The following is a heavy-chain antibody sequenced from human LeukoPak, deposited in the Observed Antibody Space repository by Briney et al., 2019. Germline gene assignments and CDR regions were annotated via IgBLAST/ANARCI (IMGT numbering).Heavy chain of an antibody. V-gene: IGHV4-61*08. CDR2: IYYSGST. CDR1: GGSISSGGYY. CDR3: ARGLNQYYFDS. D-gene: IGHD1-14*01. Sequence: SETLSLTCTVSGGSISSGGYYWSWIRQHPGKGLEWIGYIYYSGSTNYNPSLKSRVTISVDTSKNQFSLKLSSVTAADTALYYCARGLNQYYFDSWGQGILVTVSS. J-gene: IGHJ4*02.